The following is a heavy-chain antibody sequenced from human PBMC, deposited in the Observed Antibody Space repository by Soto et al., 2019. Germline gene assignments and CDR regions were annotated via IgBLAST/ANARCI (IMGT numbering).Heavy chain of an antibody. V-gene: IGHV3-9*01. D-gene: IGHD3-22*01. CDR1: GFTFDDHT. CDR3: TKDTHSPSGYFEAFDV. Sequence: DAQLVESGGGLVQPGKSLRISCVASGFTFDDHTMHWVRQAPGRGLEWVSCISWNSGIIGYADSVKGRFTISRDNAKNSLYLRMDSLRPEDTAVYYRTKDTHSPSGYFEAFDVWGQGTKVTVSS. CDR2: ISWNSGII. J-gene: IGHJ3*01.